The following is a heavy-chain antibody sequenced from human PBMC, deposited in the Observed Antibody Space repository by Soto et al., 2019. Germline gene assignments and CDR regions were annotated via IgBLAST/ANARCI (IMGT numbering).Heavy chain of an antibody. Sequence: SETLSLTCTVSGGSISSSSYYWGWIRQPPGKGLEWIGSIYYSGSTYYNPSLKSRVTISVDTSKNQISLKLSSVTAADTAVYYCSRGRITVVRGPHYPSYFAFWGKGTPDPVS. V-gene: IGHV4-39*01. CDR1: GGSISSSSYY. D-gene: IGHD6-19*01. CDR3: SRGRITVVRGPHYPSYFAF. CDR2: IYYSGST. J-gene: IGHJ4*02.